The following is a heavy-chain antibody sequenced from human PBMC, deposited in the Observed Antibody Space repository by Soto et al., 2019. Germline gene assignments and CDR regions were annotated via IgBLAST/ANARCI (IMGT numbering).Heavy chain of an antibody. CDR2: INTDGSST. CDR3: VRGIGSGVAVSIDY. J-gene: IGHJ4*02. D-gene: IGHD6-19*01. V-gene: IGHV3-74*01. CDR1: GFTFSSYW. Sequence: EVQLVESGGGLVQPGGSLRLACAASGFTFSSYWMHWVRQAPGKGLVWVSRINTDGSSTTYADSVKGRFTISRDNAKNTLYLQMKSLRAEDTAVYYCVRGIGSGVAVSIDYWGQGTLVTVSS.